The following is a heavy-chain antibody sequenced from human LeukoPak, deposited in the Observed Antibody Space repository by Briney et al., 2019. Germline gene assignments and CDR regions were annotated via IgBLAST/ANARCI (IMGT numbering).Heavy chain of an antibody. CDR1: GLTVSSNY. CDR3: AKTQGYSVYDPMSH. Sequence: GGSLRLSCAVSGLTVSSNYMIWVRRAPGKGLEWVSVIFSGGGTNYADSVKGRFSISRDNSKNTLYLQMNSLRAEDTAVYYCAKTQGYSVYDPMSHWGQGTLVTVSS. D-gene: IGHD5/OR15-5a*01. V-gene: IGHV3-53*01. CDR2: IFSGGGT. J-gene: IGHJ4*02.